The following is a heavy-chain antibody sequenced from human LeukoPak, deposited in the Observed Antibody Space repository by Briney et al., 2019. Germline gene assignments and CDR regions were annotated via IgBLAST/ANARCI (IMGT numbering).Heavy chain of an antibody. D-gene: IGHD3-3*01. Sequence: SETLSLTCSVSGDSISSYYWSWIRQPPGKGLEWIGYIYYSGSTNYNPSLKSRVTISVDTSKNQFSLKLSSVTAADTAVYYCARAGGFWSGNYFDYWGQGTLVTVSS. CDR3: ARAGGFWSGNYFDY. CDR1: GDSISSYY. CDR2: IYYSGST. J-gene: IGHJ4*02. V-gene: IGHV4-59*12.